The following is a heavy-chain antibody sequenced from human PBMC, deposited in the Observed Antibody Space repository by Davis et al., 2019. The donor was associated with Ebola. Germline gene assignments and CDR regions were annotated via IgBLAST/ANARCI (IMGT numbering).Heavy chain of an antibody. D-gene: IGHD3-22*01. CDR1: GGSFSGYY. Sequence: PSETLSLTCAVYGGSFSGYYWSWIRQPPGKGLEWIGEINHSGSTNYNPSLKSRVTISVDTSKNQFSLKLSSVTAADTAVYYCARDDSSGYYWTAAFDYWGQGTLVTVSS. J-gene: IGHJ4*02. CDR3: ARDDSSGYYWTAAFDY. CDR2: INHSGST. V-gene: IGHV4-34*01.